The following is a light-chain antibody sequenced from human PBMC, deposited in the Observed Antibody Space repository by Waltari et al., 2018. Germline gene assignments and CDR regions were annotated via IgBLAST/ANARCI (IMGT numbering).Light chain of an antibody. CDR1: NIERNS. CDR3: QVWDANTDPGV. V-gene: IGLV3-21*01. J-gene: IGLJ1*01. CDR2: YDS. Sequence: SYVLTQPPSVSVAPGATARLTCGGNNIERNSVHWYRQRPGQAPVLVISYDSDRPAGIPDRLSGSNSGNTATLTISRVEAGDEADYYCQVWDANTDPGVFGTGTEVTVL.